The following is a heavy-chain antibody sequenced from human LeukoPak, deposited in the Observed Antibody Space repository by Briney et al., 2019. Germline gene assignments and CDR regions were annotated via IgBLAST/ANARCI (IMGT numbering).Heavy chain of an antibody. CDR1: GFTFGAFA. J-gene: IGHJ4*02. V-gene: IGHV3-21*01. CDR2: ITSSSNYI. D-gene: IGHD3-9*01. Sequence: GGSLRLSCAASGFTFGAFAMSWVRQAPGKGLEWVSSITSSSNYIYYADSLKGRFTISRDNAKNFLYLQMNSLRAEDTAVYYCARDTSDWLLFTPFDYWGQGTLVTVSS. CDR3: ARDTSDWLLFTPFDY.